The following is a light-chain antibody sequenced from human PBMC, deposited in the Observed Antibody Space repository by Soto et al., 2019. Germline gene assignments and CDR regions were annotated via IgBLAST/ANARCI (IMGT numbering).Light chain of an antibody. CDR1: QNVNNW. V-gene: IGKV1-5*01. Sequence: DIQMTQFPSALSASVGDRVTITCRASQNVNNWLAWYQHKPGKAPQLLIYDASVLETGVPSRFSGSGYGTEFNLAISGLQSDDFATYSCPQYNTYWTLGPGTNVDIK. J-gene: IGKJ1*01. CDR3: PQYNTYWT. CDR2: DAS.